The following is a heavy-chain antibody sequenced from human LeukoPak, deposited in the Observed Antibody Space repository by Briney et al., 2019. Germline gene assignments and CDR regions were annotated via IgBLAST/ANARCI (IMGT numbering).Heavy chain of an antibody. D-gene: IGHD3-22*01. CDR2: ISGSGGST. J-gene: IGHJ4*02. CDR3: AKAWSMIVVVSDY. CDR1: GFTFSSYA. V-gene: IGHV3-23*01. Sequence: GGSLRLSCAASGFTFSSYAMSWVRQVPGKGLGWVSAISGSGGSTYYADSVRGRFTISRDNSQNTLYLQMNSLRAEDTAVYYCAKAWSMIVVVSDYWGQGTLVTVSS.